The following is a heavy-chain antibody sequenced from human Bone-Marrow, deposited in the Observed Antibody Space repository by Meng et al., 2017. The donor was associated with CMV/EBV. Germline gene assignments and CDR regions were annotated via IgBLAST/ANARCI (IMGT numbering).Heavy chain of an antibody. D-gene: IGHD3-3*01. Sequence: SNWWRWIRQRPGKGLEWIGEIYHSGSTSYNPSLKSRVTISVDKSKNQFSLKLSSVTAADTAVYYCARGVATRLRFLEGPRRYYFDYWGQGTLVTVSS. CDR3: ARGVATRLRFLEGPRRYYFDY. V-gene: IGHV4-4*02. J-gene: IGHJ4*02. CDR2: IYHSGST. CDR1: SNW.